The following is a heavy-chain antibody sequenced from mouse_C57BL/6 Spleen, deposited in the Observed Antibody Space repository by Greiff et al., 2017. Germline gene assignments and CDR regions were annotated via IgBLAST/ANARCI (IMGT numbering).Heavy chain of an antibody. Sequence: EVQLVESGGGLVKPGGSLKLSCAASGFTFSSYAMSWVRQTPEKRLEWVATISDGGSYTYYPDNVKGRFTISRDNAKNNLYLQVSHLKSEDTAMYYCGRSNFAYYFDYWGQGTTLTGSS. CDR3: GRSNFAYYFDY. CDR1: GFTFSSYA. J-gene: IGHJ2*01. CDR2: ISDGGSYT. D-gene: IGHD4-1*01. V-gene: IGHV5-4*01.